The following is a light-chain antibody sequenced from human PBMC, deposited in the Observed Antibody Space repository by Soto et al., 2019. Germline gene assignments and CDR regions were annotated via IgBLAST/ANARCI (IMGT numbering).Light chain of an antibody. V-gene: IGKV1-17*01. CDR1: QGIRND. Sequence: DIQMTQSPSSLSASVGDRVTITCRARQGIRNDLGWYQHKPGKAPKRLIYAASSLQSGVPSRFSGSGSGTEFTLTISSLQPEDSATYHCLQHNSYPLTFGGGTKVEIK. CDR3: LQHNSYPLT. J-gene: IGKJ4*01. CDR2: AAS.